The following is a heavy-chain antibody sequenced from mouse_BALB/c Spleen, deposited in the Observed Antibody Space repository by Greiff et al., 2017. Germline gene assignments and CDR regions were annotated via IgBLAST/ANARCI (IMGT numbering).Heavy chain of an antibody. CDR2: ISSGGGST. Sequence: EVKVEESGGGLVKPGGSLKLSCAASGFAFSSYDMSWVRQTPEKRLEWVAYISSGGGSTYYPDTVKGRFTISRDNAKNTLYLQMSSLKSEDTAMYYCARRHYYGSSYSYYFDYWGQGTTLTVSS. CDR3: ARRHYYGSSYSYYFDY. V-gene: IGHV5-12-1*01. CDR1: GFAFSSYD. J-gene: IGHJ2*01. D-gene: IGHD1-1*01.